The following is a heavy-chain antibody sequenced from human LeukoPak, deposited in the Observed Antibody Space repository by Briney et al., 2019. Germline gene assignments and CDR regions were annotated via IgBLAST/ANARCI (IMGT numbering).Heavy chain of an antibody. CDR1: GYTFTSYG. D-gene: IGHD3-10*02. V-gene: IGHV1-18*01. J-gene: IGHJ5*02. CDR2: ISAYNGNT. Sequence: GASVKVSCKASGYTFTSYGISWVRQAPGQGLEWMGWISAYNGNTNYVQKLQGRVTMTTDTSTSTAYMELRSLRSDDTAVYYCAEVLPGSNRGHWFDPWGQGTLVTVSS. CDR3: AEVLPGSNRGHWFDP.